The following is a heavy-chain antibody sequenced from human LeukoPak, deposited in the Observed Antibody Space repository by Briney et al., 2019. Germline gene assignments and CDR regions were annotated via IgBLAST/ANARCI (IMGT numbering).Heavy chain of an antibody. CDR1: GDSVSSNSTA. CDR2: TYYRSKWYN. Sequence: SQTLSLTCAISGDSVSSNSTAWNWIPQSPSRGLQWLRRTYYRSKWYNDYAVSVKSRITTNPDTSKNQFSLQVNSVTPEDTAVYYCASSPIEGAQYYFDYCGQGTLVTVSS. V-gene: IGHV6-1*01. D-gene: IGHD1-26*01. CDR3: ASSPIEGAQYYFDY. J-gene: IGHJ4*02.